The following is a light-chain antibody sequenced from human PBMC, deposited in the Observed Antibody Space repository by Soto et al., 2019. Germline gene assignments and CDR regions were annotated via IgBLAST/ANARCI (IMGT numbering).Light chain of an antibody. Sequence: IHITQSPSSLSASLVDRVTITCRASQGITNYVAWYQQKPGRGPKLLIYAASTLQSGVPSRFSGSGSGTDFTLTISSLQPEDVATYYCQKYHTAPITFGQGTRLEIK. J-gene: IGKJ5*01. CDR1: QGITNY. V-gene: IGKV1-27*01. CDR2: AAS. CDR3: QKYHTAPIT.